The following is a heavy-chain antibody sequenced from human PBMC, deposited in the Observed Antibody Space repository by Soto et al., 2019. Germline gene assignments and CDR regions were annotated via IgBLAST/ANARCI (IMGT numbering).Heavy chain of an antibody. CDR3: ARGVYYYYGMDV. V-gene: IGHV3-74*01. CDR2: INSDGTST. CDR1: GFTFSSYW. J-gene: IGHJ6*02. Sequence: GPSLRLSCAASGFTFSSYWMHLVRQAPGKGLVWVARINSDGTSTSYADSVKGRFTSSRDNAKKRLYLQMNSRRAEETAVYYCARGVYYYYGMDVWGQGTTVTVSS.